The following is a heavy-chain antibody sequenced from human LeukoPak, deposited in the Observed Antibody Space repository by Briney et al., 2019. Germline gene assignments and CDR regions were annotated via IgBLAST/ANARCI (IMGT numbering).Heavy chain of an antibody. V-gene: IGHV1-2*02. J-gene: IGHJ4*02. CDR1: GYTFTGYY. CDR2: INPNSGGT. D-gene: IGHD7-27*01. CDR3: ARGKDWGPY. Sequence: GASVKVSCKAFGYTFTGYYMHWVRQAPGQGLDWMGWINPNSGGTNYAQKFQGRVTVTRDTSISTAYMELSRLRSDDTAVYYCARGKDWGPYWGQGTLVTVSS.